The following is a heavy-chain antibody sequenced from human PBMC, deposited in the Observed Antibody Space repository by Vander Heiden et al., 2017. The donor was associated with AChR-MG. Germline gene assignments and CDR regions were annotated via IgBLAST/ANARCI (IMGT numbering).Heavy chain of an antibody. CDR3: AGILRGVLYTGMDV. V-gene: IGHV1-69*06. Sequence: QVQLVQSGAEVTKPGSSLKLSCQASGGSINSYGFNWLRQAPGQGLEWMGGVIPVHRAAHYAQKFKGRVTFTADKSTTTVYMEVSRVRSEDTAVYYCAGILRGVLYTGMDVWGQGTTVTVSS. CDR2: VIPVHRAA. CDR1: GGSINSYG. J-gene: IGHJ6*02. D-gene: IGHD2-8*01.